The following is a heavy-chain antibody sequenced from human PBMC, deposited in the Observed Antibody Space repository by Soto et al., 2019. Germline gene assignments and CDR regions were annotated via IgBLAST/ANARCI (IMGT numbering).Heavy chain of an antibody. CDR3: AKSGRESAAPGY. CDR2: ISYDGSNK. J-gene: IGHJ4*02. V-gene: IGHV3-30*18. D-gene: IGHD2-2*01. CDR1: GFTFSSYG. Sequence: VGSLRLSCAASGFTFSSYGMHWVRQAPGKGLEWVAVISYDGSNKYYADSVKGRFTISRDNSKNTLYLQMNSLRAEDTAVYYCAKSGRESAAPGYWGQGTLVTVSS.